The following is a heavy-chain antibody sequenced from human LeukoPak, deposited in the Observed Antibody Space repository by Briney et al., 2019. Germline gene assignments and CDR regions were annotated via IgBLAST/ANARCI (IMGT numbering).Heavy chain of an antibody. J-gene: IGHJ4*02. CDR3: AKDLTVVTPDFDY. CDR1: GFTFSNAW. CDR2: ISGSGGST. D-gene: IGHD4-23*01. V-gene: IGHV3-23*01. Sequence: PGGSLRLSCAASGFTFSNAWMNWVRQAPGKGLEWVSAISGSGGSTYYADSVKGRFTISRDNSKNTLYLQMNSLRAEDTAVYYCAKDLTVVTPDFDYWGQGTLVTVSS.